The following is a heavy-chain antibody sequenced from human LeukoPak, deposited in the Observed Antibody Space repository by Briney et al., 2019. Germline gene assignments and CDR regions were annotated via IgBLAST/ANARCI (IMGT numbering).Heavy chain of an antibody. Sequence: PGGSLRLSCAASGFTFSNASMNWVRQPPGKGLEWIGEIYHSGSTNYNPSLKSRVTISVDKSKNQFSLKLSSVTAADTAVYYCARGINRYCSSTSCHNWFDPWGQGTLVTVSS. CDR2: IYHSGST. CDR1: GFTFSNAS. D-gene: IGHD2-2*01. CDR3: ARGINRYCSSTSCHNWFDP. J-gene: IGHJ5*02. V-gene: IGHV4-4*02.